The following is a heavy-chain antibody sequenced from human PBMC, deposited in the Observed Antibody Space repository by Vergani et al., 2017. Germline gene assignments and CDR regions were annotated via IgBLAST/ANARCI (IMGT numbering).Heavy chain of an antibody. V-gene: IGHV4-39*07. D-gene: IGHD3-22*01. Sequence: QLQLQESGPGLVQPSETLSLTCTVSGGSISSSSYYWGWIRQPPGKGLEWIGSIYYSGSTYYNPSLKSRVTISVDTSKNQFSLKLSSVTAADTAVYYCARVRTLYDSSGLLDYWGQGTLVTVSS. J-gene: IGHJ4*02. CDR3: ARVRTLYDSSGLLDY. CDR2: IYYSGST. CDR1: GGSISSSSYY.